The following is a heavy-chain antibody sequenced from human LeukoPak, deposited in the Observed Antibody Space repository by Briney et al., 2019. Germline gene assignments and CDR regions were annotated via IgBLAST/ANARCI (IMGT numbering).Heavy chain of an antibody. Sequence: GESLKISCKASGYRFTSYWIGWVRQMPGKGLEWLGMIYPDDSDIRYSPSIQGQVSFSADKSISTAYLQWRSLRGSDTAIYYCARLGAYYPAKSGYPFDYWVQGTLVTVSS. CDR1: GYRFTSYW. J-gene: IGHJ4*02. V-gene: IGHV5-51*01. CDR3: ARLGAYYPAKSGYPFDY. CDR2: IYPDDSDI. D-gene: IGHD5-12*01.